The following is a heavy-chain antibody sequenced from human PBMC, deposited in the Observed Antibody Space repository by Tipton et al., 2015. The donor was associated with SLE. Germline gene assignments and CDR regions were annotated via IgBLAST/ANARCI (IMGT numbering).Heavy chain of an antibody. CDR3: ARGGRAPLRSSWSNAFDI. V-gene: IGHV4-39*07. CDR2: IYYSGST. CDR1: GGSISSSSYY. J-gene: IGHJ3*02. D-gene: IGHD6-13*01. Sequence: TLSLTCTVSGGSISSSSYYWGWIRQPPGKGLEWIGSIYYSGSTYYNPSLKSRVTISVDTSKNQFSLKLSSVTAADTAVYYCARGGRAPLRSSWSNAFDIWGQGTMVTASS.